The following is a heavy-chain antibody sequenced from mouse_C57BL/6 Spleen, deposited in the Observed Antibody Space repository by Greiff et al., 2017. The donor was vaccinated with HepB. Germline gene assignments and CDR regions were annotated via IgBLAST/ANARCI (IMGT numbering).Heavy chain of an antibody. Sequence: EVQLKESGGGLVKPGGSLKLSCAASGFTFSDYGMHWVRQAPEKGLEWVAYISSGSSTIYYADTVKGRFTISRDNAKSTLFLQMTSLRSEDTAMYYCARGTVVAHWYFDVWGTGTTVTVSS. D-gene: IGHD1-1*01. V-gene: IGHV5-17*01. CDR1: GFTFSDYG. CDR3: ARGTVVAHWYFDV. CDR2: ISSGSSTI. J-gene: IGHJ1*03.